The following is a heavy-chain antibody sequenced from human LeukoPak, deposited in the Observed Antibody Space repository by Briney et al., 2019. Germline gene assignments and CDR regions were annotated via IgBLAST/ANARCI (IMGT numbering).Heavy chain of an antibody. J-gene: IGHJ4*02. Sequence: GGSVRLSCAASGFTFSSYWMSWVRQAPGKGLGWVANIKEDGSAKYYVDSVKGRFTISRDNAKNSLYLQMNNLSAEDTAVYYCVRDSPGYGAYDFDWGQGTLVTVSS. CDR2: IKEDGSAK. D-gene: IGHD5-12*01. CDR3: VRDSPGYGAYDFD. CDR1: GFTFSSYW. V-gene: IGHV3-7*01.